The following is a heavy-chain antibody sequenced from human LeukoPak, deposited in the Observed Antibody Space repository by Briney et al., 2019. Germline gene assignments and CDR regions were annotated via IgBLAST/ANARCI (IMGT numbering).Heavy chain of an antibody. CDR2: IYYSGST. J-gene: IGHJ4*02. CDR1: GGSISSGDYY. V-gene: IGHV4-30-4*01. CDR3: ARGAGDYVGFYYFDY. Sequence: PSETLSLTCTVSGGSISSGDYYWSWIRQPPGKGLEWIGYIYYSGSTYYNPSLKSRVTISVDTSKNQFSLKLSSVTAADTAVYYCARGAGDYVGFYYFDYWGQGTLVTVSS. D-gene: IGHD4-23*01.